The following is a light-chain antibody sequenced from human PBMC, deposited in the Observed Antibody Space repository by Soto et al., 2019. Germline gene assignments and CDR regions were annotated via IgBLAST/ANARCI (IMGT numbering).Light chain of an antibody. CDR2: ATS. CDR3: QHYHNLPLT. V-gene: IGKV1-33*01. CDR1: QDISNY. J-gene: IGKJ4*01. Sequence: DIQMTQYPSSLSASVGDKVTITCQASQDISNYVNWYFQKPGKAPKLLISATSNLETVVPSRFSGSGSGTHFTFTISSLQPEEIATYYCQHYHNLPLTFGGGTKVQIK.